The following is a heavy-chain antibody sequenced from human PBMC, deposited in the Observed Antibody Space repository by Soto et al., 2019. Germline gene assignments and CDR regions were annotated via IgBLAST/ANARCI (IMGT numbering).Heavy chain of an antibody. CDR3: ARDPEMASINDFDF. V-gene: IGHV3-33*01. Sequence: PGGSMRLSRAASGLSFCISGMHWFRKAPGKGLEWVAIIWYDGSNTYSADSVKGRFTISRDNSKNTLYLQMNSLRAEDTAVYYSARDPEMASINDFDFWGQGTLVTVSS. CDR1: GLSFCISG. J-gene: IGHJ4*02. D-gene: IGHD5-12*01. CDR2: IWYDGSNT.